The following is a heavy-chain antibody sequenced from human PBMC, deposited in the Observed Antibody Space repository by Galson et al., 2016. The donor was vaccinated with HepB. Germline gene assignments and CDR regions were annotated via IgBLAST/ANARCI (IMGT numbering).Heavy chain of an antibody. V-gene: IGHV3-33*01. D-gene: IGHD6-13*01. CDR3: AGSPGTGCFNV. CDR2: IWHDGSNK. Sequence: SLRLSCAASGFTFSNYGMHWVRQAPGKGLEWVTVIWHDGSNKYYADSVKGRFTISRDNSKNTLYLQMSSLRAEDTAVYYCAGSPGTGCFNVWGRGTLVTVSS. J-gene: IGHJ2*01. CDR1: GFTFSNYG.